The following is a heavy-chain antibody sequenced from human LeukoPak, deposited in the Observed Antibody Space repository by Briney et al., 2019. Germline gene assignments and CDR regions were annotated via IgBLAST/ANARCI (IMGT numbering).Heavy chain of an antibody. CDR2: IYYSGST. J-gene: IGHJ4*02. CDR1: GGSISSSSYY. V-gene: IGHV4-39*07. Sequence: PSETLSLTCTVSGGSISSSSYYWGWIRQPPGKGLEWIGSIYYSGSTYYNPSLKSRVTMSVETPKNQFSLKLSFVTAADTAVYYCARGGSYYGDHQFDYWGQGTLVTVSS. D-gene: IGHD1-26*01. CDR3: ARGGSYYGDHQFDY.